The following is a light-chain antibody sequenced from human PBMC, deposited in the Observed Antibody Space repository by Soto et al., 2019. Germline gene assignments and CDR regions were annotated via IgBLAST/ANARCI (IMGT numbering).Light chain of an antibody. CDR2: KAS. J-gene: IGKJ4*02. Sequence: DIQMTQSPSTLSASVGDRVTITCRASQNIGTWLAWYQQKPGKGPKLLLYKASSLESGVPSRFSGSGSGAEFTLTISSLQPDDFATYYCQQYDTYSPFGGGTKVEI. V-gene: IGKV1-5*03. CDR3: QQYDTYSP. CDR1: QNIGTW.